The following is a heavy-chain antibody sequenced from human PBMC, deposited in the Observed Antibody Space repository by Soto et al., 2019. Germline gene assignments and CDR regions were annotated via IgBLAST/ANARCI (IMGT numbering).Heavy chain of an antibody. CDR2: INAGNGNT. V-gene: IGHV1-3*01. D-gene: IGHD3-22*01. CDR1: GYTFTSYA. CDR3: ARADVYDSSRYYFDY. J-gene: IGHJ4*02. Sequence: QVQLVQSGAEVKKPGASVKVSCKASGYTFTSYAMHWVRQAPGQRLEWMGWINAGNGNTKYSQKFQGRVTITRDTSASTAYMELSSLRSEDTAVYYCARADVYDSSRYYFDYWGQGTLVTVSS.